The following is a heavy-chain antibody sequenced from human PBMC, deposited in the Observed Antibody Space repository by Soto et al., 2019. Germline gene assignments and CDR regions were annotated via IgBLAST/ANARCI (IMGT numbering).Heavy chain of an antibody. Sequence: SETLSLTCTVSGGSISSSSYCWGWIRQPPGKGLEWIGSIYYSGSTYYNPSLKSRVTISVDTSKNQFSLKLSSVTAADTAVYYCARSMTTVVTLDYWGQGTLVTVSS. V-gene: IGHV4-39*01. CDR1: GGSISSSSYC. D-gene: IGHD4-17*01. CDR3: ARSMTTVVTLDY. J-gene: IGHJ4*02. CDR2: IYYSGST.